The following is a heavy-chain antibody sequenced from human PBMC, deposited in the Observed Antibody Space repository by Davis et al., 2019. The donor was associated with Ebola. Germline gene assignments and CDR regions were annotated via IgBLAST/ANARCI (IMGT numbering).Heavy chain of an antibody. CDR2: ISYDGSNK. CDR1: GFTFSSYW. CDR3: AKVVRFLEWNILYYYYGMDV. Sequence: GESLKISCAASGFTFSSYWMHWVRQAPGKGLEWVAVISYDGSNKYYADSVKGRFTISRDNSKNTLYLQMNSLRAEDTAVYYCAKVVRFLEWNILYYYYGMDVWGQGTTVTVSS. V-gene: IGHV3-30*18. D-gene: IGHD3-3*01. J-gene: IGHJ6*02.